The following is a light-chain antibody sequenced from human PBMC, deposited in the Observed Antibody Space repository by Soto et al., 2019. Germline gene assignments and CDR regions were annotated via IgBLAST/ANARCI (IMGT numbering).Light chain of an antibody. CDR2: YDT. CDR1: NIGGKS. V-gene: IGLV3-21*04. J-gene: IGLJ3*02. CDR3: ELCVSISHRRV. Sequence: SYELTQPPSVAVAPGDTARICCGGNNIGGKSVFWYQQKPGQAPVLVIFYDTDRPSGIPERFSASNSGHTATLTISRVEAGDEADYCYELCVSISHRRVFGGGTKLTVL.